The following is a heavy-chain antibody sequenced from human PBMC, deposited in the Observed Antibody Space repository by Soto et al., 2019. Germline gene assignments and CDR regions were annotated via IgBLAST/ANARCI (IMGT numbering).Heavy chain of an antibody. J-gene: IGHJ3*01. CDR2: IHSDGSST. V-gene: IGHV3-74*01. CDR1: GFTFSYYW. CDR3: AWGDRGAFDL. D-gene: IGHD2-21*02. Sequence: EVQLVESEGGLVQPGGSLRLSCAASGFTFSYYWMHWVRQAPGQGLVWVSRIHSDGSSTTYADSVKGRFTISRDNAKNTLYLQMNSLRAEDTDVYYCAWGDRGAFDLCGQGTMVIVSS.